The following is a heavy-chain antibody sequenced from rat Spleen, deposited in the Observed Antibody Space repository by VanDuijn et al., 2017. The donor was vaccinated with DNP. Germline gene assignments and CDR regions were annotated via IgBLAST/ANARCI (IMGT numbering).Heavy chain of an antibody. D-gene: IGHD4-4*01. CDR1: GFTFSTFG. J-gene: IGHJ2*01. Sequence: EVQLVESGGGLVQPGRSLKLSCAASGFTFSTFGMAWVRQAPTKGLEWVAYTTIGGGSVYYRDFVKGRFTMSRDKAKNTLYLQMDSLRSEDTATYYCATASNSGFTYWGQGVMVTVSS. V-gene: IGHV5S13*01. CDR3: ATASNSGFTY. CDR2: TTIGGGSV.